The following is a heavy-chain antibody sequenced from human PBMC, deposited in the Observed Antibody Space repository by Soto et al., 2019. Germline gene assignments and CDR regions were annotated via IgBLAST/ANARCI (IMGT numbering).Heavy chain of an antibody. CDR2: SSGSGSGGST. CDR3: AKDRDDYRNYVFDY. D-gene: IGHD4-4*01. Sequence: ESGGGLVQPGGSLRLSCAASGFTFTNYAMTWVRQATGKGLEWVSISSGSGSGGSTNYADSVKGRFTISRDNSKNTLYLQMNSLRVEDTAVYYCAKDRDDYRNYVFDYWGQGTLVTVSS. V-gene: IGHV3-23*01. J-gene: IGHJ4*02. CDR1: GFTFTNYA.